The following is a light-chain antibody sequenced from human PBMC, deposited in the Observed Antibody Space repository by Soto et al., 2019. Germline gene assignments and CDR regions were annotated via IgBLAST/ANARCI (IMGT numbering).Light chain of an antibody. V-gene: IGKV3-15*01. CDR2: GAS. Sequence: EIVMTQSPATLSVSPGGRATLSCRASQSVTSNLAWYQQKPGQAPRLLIYGASTRATGIPARFSGSGSGTEFTLSISSLQSEDFAVYYCQQYNNWPPLTVGGGTKVEIK. CDR3: QQYNNWPPLT. CDR1: QSVTSN. J-gene: IGKJ4*01.